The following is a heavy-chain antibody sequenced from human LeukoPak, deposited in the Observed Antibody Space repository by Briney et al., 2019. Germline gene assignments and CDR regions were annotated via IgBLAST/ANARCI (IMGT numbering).Heavy chain of an antibody. CDR1: GGSISSYY. D-gene: IGHD3-3*01. Sequence: PSETLSLTCTVSGGSISSYYWSWIRQPPGKGLGWIGYIYYSGSTNYNPSLKSRVTISVDTSKNQFSLKLSSVTAADTAVYYCARGTPYYDFWSGFTYYMDVWGKGTTVTVSS. CDR2: IYYSGST. J-gene: IGHJ6*03. V-gene: IGHV4-59*01. CDR3: ARGTPYYDFWSGFTYYMDV.